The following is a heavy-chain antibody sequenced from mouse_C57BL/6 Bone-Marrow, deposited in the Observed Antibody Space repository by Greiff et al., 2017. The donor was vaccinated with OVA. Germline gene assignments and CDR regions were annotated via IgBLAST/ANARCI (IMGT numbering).Heavy chain of an antibody. CDR1: GFSLTSYG. CDR2: IWRGGST. V-gene: IGHV2-5*01. Sequence: VQVVESGPGLVQPSQSLSITCTVSGFSLTSYGVHWVRQSPGKGLEWLGVIWRGGSTDYNAAFMSRLSITKDNSKSQVFFKMNSLQADDTAIYYCAKTTVVATDYAMDYWGQGTSDTVSS. D-gene: IGHD1-1*01. CDR3: AKTTVVATDYAMDY. J-gene: IGHJ4*01.